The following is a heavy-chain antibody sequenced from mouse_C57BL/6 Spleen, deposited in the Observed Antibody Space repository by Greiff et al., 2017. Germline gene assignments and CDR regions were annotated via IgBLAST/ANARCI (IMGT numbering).Heavy chain of an antibody. V-gene: IGHV5-17*01. CDR2: ISSGSSTI. Sequence: EVQLVESGGGLVKPGGSLKLSCAASGFTFSDYGMHWVRQAPEKGLEWVAYISSGSSTIYYADTVKGRFTISRDNAKNTLFLQMTSLSSEDTAMYYCAREGPYYGSSYDYWGQGTTLTVSS. CDR1: GFTFSDYG. CDR3: AREGPYYGSSYDY. D-gene: IGHD1-1*01. J-gene: IGHJ2*01.